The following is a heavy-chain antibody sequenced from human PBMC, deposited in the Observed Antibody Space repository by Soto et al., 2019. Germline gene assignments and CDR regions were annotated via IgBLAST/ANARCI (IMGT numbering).Heavy chain of an antibody. CDR2: IIPIFGTA. J-gene: IGHJ5*02. V-gene: IGHV1-69*13. D-gene: IGHD2-2*01. CDR3: ARGPPKYPYYNWFDP. CDR1: GGTFSSYA. Sequence: SVKVSCKASGGTFSSYAISWVRQAPGQGLEWMGGIIPIFGTANYAQKFQGRVTITADESTSTAYMELSSLRSEDTAVYYCARGPPKYPYYNWFDPWGQGTLVTVSS.